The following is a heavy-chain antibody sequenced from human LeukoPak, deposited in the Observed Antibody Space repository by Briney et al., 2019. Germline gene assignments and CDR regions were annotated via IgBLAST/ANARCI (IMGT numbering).Heavy chain of an antibody. D-gene: IGHD5-24*01. CDR2: IYYSGST. J-gene: IGHJ4*02. CDR1: GGSISSSSYY. CDR3: ARDMRGYTH. V-gene: IGHV4-39*07. Sequence: SETLSLTCTVSGGSISSSSYYWGWIRQPPGKGLEWIGSIYYSGSTYYNPSLKSRVTISVDTSKNQFSLKLSSVTAADTAVYYCARDMRGYTHWGQGTLVTVSS.